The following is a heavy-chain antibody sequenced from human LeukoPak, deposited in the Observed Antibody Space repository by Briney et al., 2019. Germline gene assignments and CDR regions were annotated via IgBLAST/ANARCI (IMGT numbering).Heavy chain of an antibody. J-gene: IGHJ4*02. CDR3: AREQTGTGTFDY. D-gene: IGHD1-1*01. CDR2: ISSSSYI. V-gene: IGHV3-21*01. Sequence: GGSLRLSCAASGFTFSSYSMNWVRQAPGKGLEWVSSISSSSYIYYADSVKGRFTISRDNAKNSLYLQMNSLRAEDTAVYYCAREQTGTGTFDYWGQGTLVTVSS. CDR1: GFTFSSYS.